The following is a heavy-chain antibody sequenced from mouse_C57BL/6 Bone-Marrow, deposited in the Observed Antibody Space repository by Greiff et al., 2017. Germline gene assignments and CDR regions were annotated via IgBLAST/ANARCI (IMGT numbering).Heavy chain of an antibody. D-gene: IGHD2-3*01. Sequence: DVKLQESGGGLVKPGGSLKLSCAASGFTFSSYAMSWVRQTPEKRLEWVATISDGGSYTYYPDNVKGRFTISRDNAKNNLYLQMSHLKSEDTAMYYCARDPRWLLLDYWGQGTTLTVSS. J-gene: IGHJ2*01. CDR3: ARDPRWLLLDY. CDR1: GFTFSSYA. CDR2: ISDGGSYT. V-gene: IGHV5-4*01.